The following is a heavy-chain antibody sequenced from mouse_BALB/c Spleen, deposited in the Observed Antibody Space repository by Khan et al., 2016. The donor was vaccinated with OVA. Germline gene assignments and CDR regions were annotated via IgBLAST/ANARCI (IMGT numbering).Heavy chain of an antibody. D-gene: IGHD2-10*01. Sequence: QIQLVQSGPELKKPGETVKISCKASGYTFTNYGMNWVKQSPGKALKWMGWINTYTGEPTYADDFKGRFVFSLETSASTAYLQINILKNEDTATYFCARPPYFSYTLDYWGQGTSVTVSS. J-gene: IGHJ4*01. CDR2: INTYTGEP. CDR3: ARPPYFSYTLDY. V-gene: IGHV9-3-1*01. CDR1: GYTFTNYG.